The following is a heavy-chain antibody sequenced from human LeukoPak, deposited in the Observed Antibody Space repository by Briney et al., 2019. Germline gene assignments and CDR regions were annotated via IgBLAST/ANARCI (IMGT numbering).Heavy chain of an antibody. V-gene: IGHV4-59*01. D-gene: IGHD6-13*01. Sequence: SETLSLTCTVSGGSISSYYWSWIRQPPGKGLEWIGYIYYSGSTNYNPSLKSRVTISVDTSKNQFSLKLSSVTAADTAVYYWGRGGSGWSTSGDWFAPGAREPLVPVSS. CDR3: GRGGSGWSTSGDWFAP. J-gene: IGHJ5*02. CDR2: IYYSGST. CDR1: GGSISSYY.